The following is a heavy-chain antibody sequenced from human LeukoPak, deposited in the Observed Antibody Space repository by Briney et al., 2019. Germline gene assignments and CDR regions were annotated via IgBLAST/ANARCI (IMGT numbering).Heavy chain of an antibody. D-gene: IGHD3-3*01. J-gene: IGHJ3*01. V-gene: IGHV3-74*01. CDR2: INGDGSTT. CDR1: GFSSRSCW. Sequence: PGGSLRLSCAASGFSSRSCWMHWVRQAPGKELVWVSRINGDGSTTNYADSVRGRFTISRDNAKNTLYLQMNSLRADDSAVYFCASLVGGYYPPVEAFDVWGQGTMVTVSS. CDR3: ASLVGGYYPPVEAFDV.